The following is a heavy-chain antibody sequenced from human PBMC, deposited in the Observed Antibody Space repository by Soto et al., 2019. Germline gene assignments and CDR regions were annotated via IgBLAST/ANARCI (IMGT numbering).Heavy chain of an antibody. CDR3: VPTIPAAGTRYFQH. CDR1: GFTFSSYA. Sequence: EVQLLESGGGLVQPGGSLGLSCAASGFTFSSYAMSWVRQAPGKGLEWVSAVGTGGTAYYADSVKGRFTISRDNSKNTLYLQMNSLRAEDTAVYYCVPTIPAAGTRYFQHWGQGTLVTVSS. CDR2: VGTGGTA. D-gene: IGHD6-13*01. J-gene: IGHJ1*01. V-gene: IGHV3-23*01.